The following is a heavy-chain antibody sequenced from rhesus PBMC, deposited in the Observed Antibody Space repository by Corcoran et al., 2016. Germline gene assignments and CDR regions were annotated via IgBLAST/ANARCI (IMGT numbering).Heavy chain of an antibody. Sequence: QVQLQESGPGMVKPSETLSLTCAVSGGSSRRYGWSWIREPPGKGLEWIGEINGDSGGTYYNHSLKSRITISKDASKNQFSLKLNSVPAADTAVYYCARESSWGITTDSWGQGVLVTVSS. D-gene: IGHD1-44*01. CDR2: INGDSGGT. CDR3: ARESSWGITTDS. J-gene: IGHJ4*01. V-gene: IGHV4-80*01. CDR1: GGSSRRYG.